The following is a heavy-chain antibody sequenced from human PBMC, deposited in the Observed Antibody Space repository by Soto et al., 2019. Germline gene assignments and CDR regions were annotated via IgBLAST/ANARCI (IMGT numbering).Heavy chain of an antibody. CDR2: IYISGII. V-gene: IGHV4-4*07. CDR1: GGSISTYY. D-gene: IGHD3-10*02. CDR3: ARASKFGDLYY. Sequence: SETLSLTCTVSGGSISTYYWSWIRQPAGKGLEWLGRIYISGIIDYNRSLRSRITMSADTSKNQFSLILSSVTAADTAVYYCARASKFGDLYYWGQGTLVTVSS. J-gene: IGHJ4*02.